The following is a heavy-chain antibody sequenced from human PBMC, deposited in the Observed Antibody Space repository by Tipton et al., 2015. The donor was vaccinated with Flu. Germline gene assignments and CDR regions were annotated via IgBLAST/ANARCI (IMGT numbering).Heavy chain of an antibody. CDR2: VHGTGST. Sequence: LRLSCTVSGGSISSHYWSWIRQSAGKGLEWIGRVHGTGSTNYNPSLKSRVTVSADTAKNQFSLKMTSVTAADTAFYYCVRDGFPYWFDSWCQGTLVTV. CDR1: GGSISSHY. D-gene: IGHD3-10*01. J-gene: IGHJ5*01. CDR3: VRDGFPYWFDS. V-gene: IGHV4-4*07.